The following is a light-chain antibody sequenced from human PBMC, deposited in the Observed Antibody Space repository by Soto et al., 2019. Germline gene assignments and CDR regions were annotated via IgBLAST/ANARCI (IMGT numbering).Light chain of an antibody. J-gene: IGLJ1*01. CDR1: SSDVGGYNY. Sequence: QSALTQPPSASGSPGQSVTISCTGTSSDVGGYNYVSWYRQHPGKAPKLMIYDVSKRPSGVPDRFSGSKSGNTASLTISGLQAEDEADYYCCSYAGSYTHYVFGTGTKVTVL. CDR3: CSYAGSYTHYV. V-gene: IGLV2-11*01. CDR2: DVS.